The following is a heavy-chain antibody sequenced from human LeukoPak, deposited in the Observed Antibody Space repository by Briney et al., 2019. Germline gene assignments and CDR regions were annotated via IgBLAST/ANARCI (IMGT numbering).Heavy chain of an antibody. CDR1: GYTLTELS. D-gene: IGHD3-22*01. CDR3: ARGPNYYDSSDPDY. J-gene: IGHJ4*02. Sequence: ASVKVSCKVSGYTLTELSMHWVRQAPGKGLEWMGGFDPEDGETIYAQKFQGRVTMTEDTSTDTAYMELSSLRSEDTAVYYCARGPNYYDSSDPDYWGQGTLVTVSS. CDR2: FDPEDGET. V-gene: IGHV1-24*01.